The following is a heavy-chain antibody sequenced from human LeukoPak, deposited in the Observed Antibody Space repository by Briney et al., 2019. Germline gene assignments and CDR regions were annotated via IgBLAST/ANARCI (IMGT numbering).Heavy chain of an antibody. CDR3: ARHSYDYVWGSYRYSGTSGYFDY. CDR1: GGSFSGYY. CDR2: INHSGST. Sequence: KPSETLSLTCAVYGGSFSGYYWSWIRQPPGKGLEWIGEINHSGSTNYNPPLKSRVTISVDTSKNQFSLKLSSVTAADTAVYYCARHSYDYVWGSYRYSGTSGYFDYWGQGTLVTVS. V-gene: IGHV4-34*01. J-gene: IGHJ4*02. D-gene: IGHD3-16*02.